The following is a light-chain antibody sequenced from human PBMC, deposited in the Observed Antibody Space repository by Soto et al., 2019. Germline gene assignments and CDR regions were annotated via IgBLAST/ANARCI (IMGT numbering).Light chain of an antibody. J-gene: IGLJ1*01. V-gene: IGLV2-23*01. CDR1: SSDVGSYNL. CDR3: CSYAGSSTLYV. CDR2: EGS. Sequence: QSVLTQPASVSGSPGQSITISCTGTSSDVGSYNLVSWYQQHPGKAPKLMLYEGSKRPSGVSNRFSGSKSGNTASLTISGLQAEDEADXYCCSYAGSSTLYVFGTGTKVTVL.